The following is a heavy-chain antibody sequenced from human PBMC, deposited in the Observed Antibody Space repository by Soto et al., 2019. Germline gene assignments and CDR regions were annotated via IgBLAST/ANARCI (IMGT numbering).Heavy chain of an antibody. V-gene: IGHV4-39*01. CDR1: GGSISSSNYY. J-gene: IGHJ5*02. Sequence: LSLTCSVSGGSISSSNYYRAWIRQPPGKGLEWIGSIHYTGSTYYNPSLKSRVTISVDTSKNQFSLKLTSVSAADTAVYYCARRECSGGTCSFDHWGQGTLVTVSS. CDR2: IHYTGST. CDR3: ARRECSGGTCSFDH. D-gene: IGHD2-15*01.